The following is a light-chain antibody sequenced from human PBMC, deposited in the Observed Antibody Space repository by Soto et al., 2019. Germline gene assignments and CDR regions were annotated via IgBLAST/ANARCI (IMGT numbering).Light chain of an antibody. Sequence: QSALTQPASVSGSPGQSITISCTGTSSDVGGYNYVAWYQQHPGKVPRLMIYEVSNRPSGVSNRFSGSKSGSTASLTISGLQAEDEADSYCISYTSSSTSYVFGTGTKLTVL. J-gene: IGLJ1*01. CDR1: SSDVGGYNY. CDR3: ISYTSSSTSYV. CDR2: EVS. V-gene: IGLV2-14*01.